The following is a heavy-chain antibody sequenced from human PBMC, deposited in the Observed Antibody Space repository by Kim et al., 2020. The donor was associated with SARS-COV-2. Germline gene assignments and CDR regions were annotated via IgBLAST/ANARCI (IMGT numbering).Heavy chain of an antibody. CDR3: AGPLPRARWSFDF. D-gene: IGHD1-26*01. J-gene: IGHJ3*01. V-gene: IGHV3-53*01. CDR2: IYSGGGT. CDR1: GFIVSNNY. Sequence: GGSLRLSCAASGFIVSNNYMSWVRQAPGKGLEWVSLIYSGGGTLYADSVKGRFTISRDSSKNTLFLHMNSLRAEDTAGYYCAGPLPRARWSFDFWGQGT.